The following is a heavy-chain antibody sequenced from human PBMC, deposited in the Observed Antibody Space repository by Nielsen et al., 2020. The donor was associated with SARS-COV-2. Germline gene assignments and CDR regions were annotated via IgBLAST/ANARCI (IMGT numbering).Heavy chain of an antibody. CDR2: ISSSSSTI. V-gene: IGHV3-48*02. J-gene: IGHJ6*02. CDR3: ASLLLWFGELLGPHYYYGMDV. D-gene: IGHD3-10*01. Sequence: WIRQPPGKGLEWVSYISSSSSTIYYADSVKGRFTISRDNAKNSLYLQMNSLRDEDTAVYYCASLLLWFGELLGPHYYYGMDVWGQGTTVTVSS.